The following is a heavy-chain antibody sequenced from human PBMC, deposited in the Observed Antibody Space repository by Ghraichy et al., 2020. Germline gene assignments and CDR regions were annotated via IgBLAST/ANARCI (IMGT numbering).Heavy chain of an antibody. J-gene: IGHJ3*02. CDR2: INHSGST. D-gene: IGHD3-22*01. CDR1: GGSFSGYY. V-gene: IGHV4-34*01. Sequence: SQTLSLTCAVYGGSFSGYYWSWIRQPPGKGLEWIGEINHSGSTNYNPSLKSRVTISVDTSKNQFSLKLSSVTAADTAVYYCARDDPLGPDSSGYFAFDIWGQGTMVTVSS. CDR3: ARDDPLGPDSSGYFAFDI.